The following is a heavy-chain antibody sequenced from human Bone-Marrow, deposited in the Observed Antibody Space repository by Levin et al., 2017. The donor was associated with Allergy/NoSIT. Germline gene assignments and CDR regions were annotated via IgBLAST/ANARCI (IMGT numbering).Heavy chain of an antibody. CDR2: TSAYNGHS. D-gene: IGHD2-2*01. Sequence: ASVKVSCKASGYTFTSYGITWVRQAPGQGLEWMGWTSAYNGHSKYSQRLQGRVTMTTDTSTSTAYMELRSLRSDDTAMYYCARVCNTLSCYSPQGVWGQGTTVTVSS. J-gene: IGHJ6*02. CDR3: ARVCNTLSCYSPQGV. CDR1: GYTFTSYG. V-gene: IGHV1-18*01.